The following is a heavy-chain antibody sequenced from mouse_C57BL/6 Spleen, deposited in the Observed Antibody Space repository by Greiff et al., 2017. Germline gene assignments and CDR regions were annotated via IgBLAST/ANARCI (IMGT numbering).Heavy chain of an antibody. J-gene: IGHJ4*01. V-gene: IGHV1-82*01. CDR1: GYAFSSSW. CDR2: IYPGDGDT. D-gene: IGHD2-2*01. Sequence: VQLQQSGPELVKPGASVKISCKASGYAFSSSWMNWVKQRPGKGLEWIGRIYPGDGDTNYNGKFKGKATLTADKSSSTAYMQLSSLTSEDSAVYFGAREGYGYDDYYAMDYWGQGTSVTVSS. CDR3: AREGYGYDDYYAMDY.